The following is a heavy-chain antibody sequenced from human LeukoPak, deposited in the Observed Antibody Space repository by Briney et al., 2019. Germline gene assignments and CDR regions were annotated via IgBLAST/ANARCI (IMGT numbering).Heavy chain of an antibody. CDR2: IIPIFGTA. CDR1: GGTFSSYA. Sequence: ASVKVPCKASGGTFSSYAISWVRQAPGQGPEWMGGIIPIFGTANYAQKFQGRVTITADESTSTAYMELSSLRSEDTAVYYCARGPQTPHYYGSGPTRAAEYFQHWGQGTLVTVSS. J-gene: IGHJ1*01. CDR3: ARGPQTPHYYGSGPTRAAEYFQH. D-gene: IGHD3-10*01. V-gene: IGHV1-69*13.